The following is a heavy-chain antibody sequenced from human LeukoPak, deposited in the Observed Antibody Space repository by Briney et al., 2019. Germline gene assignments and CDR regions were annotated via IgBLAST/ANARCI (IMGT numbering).Heavy chain of an antibody. D-gene: IGHD5-18*01. CDR2: IYYSGST. J-gene: IGHJ5*02. CDR3: ASQLWPRSGWFDP. V-gene: IGHV4-59*08. Sequence: PSETLSLTCTVSGGSISSYYWSWIQQPPGKGLEWIGYIYYSGSTNYNPSLKSRVTISVDTSKNQFSLKLSSVTAADTAVYYCASQLWPRSGWFDPWGQGTLVTVSS. CDR1: GGSISSYY.